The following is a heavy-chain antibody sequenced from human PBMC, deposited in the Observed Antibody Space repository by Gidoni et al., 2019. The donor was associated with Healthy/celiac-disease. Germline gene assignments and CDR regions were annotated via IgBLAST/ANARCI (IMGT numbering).Heavy chain of an antibody. V-gene: IGHV3-33*01. CDR2: IWYDGSNK. CDR3: ARGPLFSGYYTPFDY. CDR1: GFTFSSYG. J-gene: IGHJ4*02. D-gene: IGHD3-3*01. Sequence: QVQLVESGGGVVQPGRSLRRSCAASGFTFSSYGMHWVRQAPGKGLEWVAVIWYDGSNKYYADSVKCRFTISRDNSKNTLYLQMNSLRAEDTAVYYCARGPLFSGYYTPFDYWGQGTLVTVSS.